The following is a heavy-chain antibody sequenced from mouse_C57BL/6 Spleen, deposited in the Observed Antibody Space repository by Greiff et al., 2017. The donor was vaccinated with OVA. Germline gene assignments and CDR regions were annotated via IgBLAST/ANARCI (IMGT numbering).Heavy chain of an antibody. CDR2: INPNNGGT. J-gene: IGHJ1*03. CDR1: GYTFTDYY. Sequence: VQLQQSGPELVKPGASVKISCKASGYTFTDYYMNWVKQSHGKSLEWIGDINPNNGGTSYNQKFKGKATLTVDKSSSTAYMELRSLTSEDSAVYYCARNYGSSYWYFDVGGTGTTVTVSS. D-gene: IGHD1-1*01. CDR3: ARNYGSSYWYFDV. V-gene: IGHV1-26*01.